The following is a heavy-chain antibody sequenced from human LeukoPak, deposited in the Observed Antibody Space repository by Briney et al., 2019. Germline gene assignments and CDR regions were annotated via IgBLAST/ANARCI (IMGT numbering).Heavy chain of an antibody. CDR1: GCTFTGYY. Sequence: ASVKVSCKPSGCTFTGYYMHWMGQAPGQGLEWVGWINLNSGGTNYAQKFQGRVTMTRDTSISTAYMELSRLRYDDTAVYYCASWAGGNEPVASFDYWGQGTLVTVSS. CDR3: ASWAGGNEPVASFDY. J-gene: IGHJ4*02. V-gene: IGHV1-2*02. D-gene: IGHD1-14*01. CDR2: INLNSGGT.